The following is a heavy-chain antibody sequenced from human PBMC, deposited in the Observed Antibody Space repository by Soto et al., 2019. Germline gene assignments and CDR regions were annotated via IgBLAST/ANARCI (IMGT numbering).Heavy chain of an antibody. D-gene: IGHD1-1*01. V-gene: IGHV4-34*01. CDR2: INHSGST. Sequence: SETLSLTCAVYGWTFSGYYWSWIRQPPGKGLEWIGEINHSGSTNYNPSLKSRVTISVDTSKNQFSLKLSSVTAADTAVYYCARAGNYYYYYYMDVWGKGTTVTVSS. CDR3: ARAGNYYYYYYMDV. CDR1: GWTFSGYY. J-gene: IGHJ6*03.